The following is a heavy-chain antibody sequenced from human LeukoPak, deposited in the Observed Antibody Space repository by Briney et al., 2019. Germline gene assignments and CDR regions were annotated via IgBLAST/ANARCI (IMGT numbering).Heavy chain of an antibody. J-gene: IGHJ4*02. Sequence: PSETLSLTCTVSGGSISSYYWSRIRQPPGKGLEWIGYIYYSGSTNYNPSLKSRVTISVDTSKNQFSLKLSSVTAADTAVYYCARAGGDFWSGYYMTLDYWGQGTLVTVSS. CDR1: GGSISSYY. CDR2: IYYSGST. V-gene: IGHV4-59*01. CDR3: ARAGGDFWSGYYMTLDY. D-gene: IGHD3-3*01.